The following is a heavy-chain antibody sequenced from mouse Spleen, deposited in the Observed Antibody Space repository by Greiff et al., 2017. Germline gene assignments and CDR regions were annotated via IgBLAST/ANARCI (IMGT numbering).Heavy chain of an antibody. Sequence: QVQLKQSGAELMKPGASVKLSCKATGYTFTGYWIEWVKQRPGHGLEWIGEILPGSGNTHYNEKFKGKATFTADTSSNTANMQLSSLTTEDSAIYYCAVYYGNYVNYMDYWGQGTTLTVSS. V-gene: IGHV1-9*01. CDR2: ILPGSGNT. CDR3: AVYYGNYVNYMDY. CDR1: GYTFTGYW. J-gene: IGHJ2*01. D-gene: IGHD2-1*01.